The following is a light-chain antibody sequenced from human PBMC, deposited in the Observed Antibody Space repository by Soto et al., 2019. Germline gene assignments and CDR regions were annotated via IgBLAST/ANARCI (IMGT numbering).Light chain of an antibody. J-gene: IGLJ1*01. V-gene: IGLV2-14*01. CDR2: EVT. Sequence: QSALTQPASVSGSPGQSIAISCTGSSSDVDGYNYVSWYQQHPGKAPQLIIYEVTNRPSGVSNRFSGSKSGNTASLTISGLQAEDEADYYCSSYTSSSTRVFGTGTKVTVL. CDR3: SSYTSSSTRV. CDR1: SSDVDGYNY.